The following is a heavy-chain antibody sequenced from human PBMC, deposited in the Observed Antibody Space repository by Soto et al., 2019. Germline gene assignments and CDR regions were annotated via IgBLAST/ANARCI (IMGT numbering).Heavy chain of an antibody. CDR1: GFSLSTSGVG. Sequence: QITLKESGPPLVKPTQTLTLTCTFSGFSLSTSGVGVGWIRQPPGKALEWLALIYWDDDKRYSPSLKSRLTITKDTSKNQVVLTMTNMDPVDTATYYCAHISYSSSSHAFDIWGQGTMVTVSS. V-gene: IGHV2-5*02. D-gene: IGHD6-6*01. J-gene: IGHJ3*02. CDR3: AHISYSSSSHAFDI. CDR2: IYWDDDK.